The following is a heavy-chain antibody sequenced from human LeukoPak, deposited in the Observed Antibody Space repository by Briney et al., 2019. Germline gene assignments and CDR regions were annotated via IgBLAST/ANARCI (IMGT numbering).Heavy chain of an antibody. CDR1: GGSISSSSYY. J-gene: IGHJ6*03. Sequence: SETLSLTCTVSGGSISSSSYYRGWIRQPPGKGLEWIGSIYYSGSTYYNPSLKSRVTISVDTSKNQFSLKLSSVTAADTAVYYCARDSPADCSSTSCYFPDPYYYYYMDVWGKGTTVTVSS. CDR3: ARDSPADCSSTSCYFPDPYYYYYMDV. V-gene: IGHV4-39*07. D-gene: IGHD2-2*01. CDR2: IYYSGST.